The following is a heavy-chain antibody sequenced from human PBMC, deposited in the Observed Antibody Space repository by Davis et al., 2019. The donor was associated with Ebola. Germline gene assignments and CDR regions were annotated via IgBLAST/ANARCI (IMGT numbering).Heavy chain of an antibody. D-gene: IGHD3-22*01. J-gene: IGHJ4*02. V-gene: IGHV3-30*18. CDR1: GFTFSSYG. CDR3: AKAYSPYGLYYFDY. Sequence: GESLKISCAASGFTFSSYGMHWVRQAPGKGLEWVAVISYDGSNKYYADSVKGRFTISRDNSKNTLYLQVHSLRAEDTAVYYCAKAYSPYGLYYFDYWGQGTLVTVSS. CDR2: ISYDGSNK.